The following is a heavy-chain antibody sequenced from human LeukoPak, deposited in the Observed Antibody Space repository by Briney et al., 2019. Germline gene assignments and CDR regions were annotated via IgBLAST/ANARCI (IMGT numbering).Heavy chain of an antibody. CDR2: IDWDDDK. J-gene: IGHJ4*02. CDR1: GFSRRTSGMC. D-gene: IGHD6-19*01. V-gene: IGHV2-70*01. Sequence: GSGPALMQPTRTLTLTYTFSGFSRRTSGMCVGWIRQPPVKALEWLALIDWDDDKYYSTSLKTRLPISKDTSKTQVVLTMPNMDPVDTATYYCARHSSGWHFDYWGQGTLVTVSS. CDR3: ARHSSGWHFDY.